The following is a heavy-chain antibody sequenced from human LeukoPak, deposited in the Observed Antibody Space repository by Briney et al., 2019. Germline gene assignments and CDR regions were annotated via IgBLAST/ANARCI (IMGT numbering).Heavy chain of an antibody. V-gene: IGHV3-74*01. Sequence: GGSLRLSCVASGFTFSNYYMHWVRQAPGEGLVWISGINSDGSSNYYGDSVKGRFTISRDNARKTLYLLMSSLRAEDSAIYHCVRYRPAPAWGQGTLVTVAS. D-gene: IGHD3-16*02. CDR1: GFTFSNYY. J-gene: IGHJ4*02. CDR3: VRYRPAPA. CDR2: INSDGSSN.